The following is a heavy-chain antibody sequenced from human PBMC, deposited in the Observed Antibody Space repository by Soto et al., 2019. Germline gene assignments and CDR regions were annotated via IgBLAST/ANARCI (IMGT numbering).Heavy chain of an antibody. D-gene: IGHD3-16*01. J-gene: IGHJ4*02. V-gene: IGHV1-2*04. CDR2: INPNSGGT. Sequence: ASVKVSCKASGYTFTGYYMHWVRQAPGQGLEWMGWINPNSGGTNYAQKFQGWVTMTRDTSISTAYMELSRLRSDDTAVYYCAREAGGSGAGIAPAELGIADFDYWGQGTLVTVSS. CDR1: GYTFTGYY. CDR3: AREAGGSGAGIAPAELGIADFDY.